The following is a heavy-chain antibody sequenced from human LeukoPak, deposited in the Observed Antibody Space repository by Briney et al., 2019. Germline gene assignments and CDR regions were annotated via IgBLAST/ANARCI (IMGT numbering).Heavy chain of an antibody. CDR3: ARDPSNSGYDYLYYFDY. CDR2: IIPIFGTA. V-gene: IGHV1-69*13. CDR1: GGTFSSYA. J-gene: IGHJ4*02. Sequence: SVKVSCKASGGTFSSYAISWVRQAPGQGLEWMGGIIPIFGTANYAQKFQGRVTITADESTSTAYMELSSLRSEDTAVYYCARDPSNSGYDYLYYFDYWGQGTLVTVSS. D-gene: IGHD5-12*01.